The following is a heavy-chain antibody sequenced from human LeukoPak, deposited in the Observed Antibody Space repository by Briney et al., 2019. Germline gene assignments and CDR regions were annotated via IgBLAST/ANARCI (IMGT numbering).Heavy chain of an antibody. Sequence: GRSLRLSWAASGFTFSSYGMHWVRQAPDKGLEWVAVIWYDGSNKYYADSVKGRFTISRDNSKNTLYLQMNSLRAEDTAVYYCARGKYQLHYFDYWGQGTLVTVSS. CDR3: ARGKYQLHYFDY. J-gene: IGHJ4*02. D-gene: IGHD2-2*01. CDR1: GFTFSSYG. V-gene: IGHV3-33*01. CDR2: IWYDGSNK.